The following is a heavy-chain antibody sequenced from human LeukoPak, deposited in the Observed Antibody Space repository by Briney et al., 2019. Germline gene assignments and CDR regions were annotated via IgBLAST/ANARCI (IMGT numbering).Heavy chain of an antibody. J-gene: IGHJ4*02. V-gene: IGHV3-23*01. Sequence: GGSLRLSCAASGFTFTRNAMVWVRQAPGKGLEWVSAIDGSGGTTFYADSVKGRVTISRVQSTNTVYLQMNSLRADDTAVYYCAKAHCSSTSCSRADNWGQGTLVTVSS. CDR1: GFTFTRNA. CDR2: IDGSGGTT. CDR3: AKAHCSSTSCSRADN. D-gene: IGHD2-2*01.